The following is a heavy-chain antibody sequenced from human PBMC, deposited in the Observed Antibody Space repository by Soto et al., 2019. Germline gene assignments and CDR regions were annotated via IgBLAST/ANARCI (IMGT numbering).Heavy chain of an antibody. D-gene: IGHD3-10*01. CDR2: TSYRSKWYN. CDR1: GDSVSSNSSA. Sequence: PSQTLSLTCAISGDSVSSNSSAWNWLRQSPSRGLEWIGMTSYRSKWYNDYVVSVKSRITINPDTSKNQFSLQLNSVTPEDTAVYYCARERGVLSEAFDIWGQGTVVTVSS. J-gene: IGHJ3*02. V-gene: IGHV6-1*01. CDR3: ARERGVLSEAFDI.